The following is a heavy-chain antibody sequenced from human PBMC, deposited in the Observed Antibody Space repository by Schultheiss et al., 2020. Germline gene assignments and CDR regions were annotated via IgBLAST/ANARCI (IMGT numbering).Heavy chain of an antibody. V-gene: IGHV3-33*08. CDR3: ASYGNVAGVPTDY. D-gene: IGHD6-19*01. CDR2: IWYDGSNK. CDR1: GFTFSSYG. J-gene: IGHJ4*02. Sequence: GGSLRLSCAASGFTFSSYGMHWVRQAPGKGLEWVAVIWYDGSNKYYGDSVKGRFTTSRDNAKNSLYLQMNSLRAEDTAVYYCASYGNVAGVPTDYWGQGTLVTVSS.